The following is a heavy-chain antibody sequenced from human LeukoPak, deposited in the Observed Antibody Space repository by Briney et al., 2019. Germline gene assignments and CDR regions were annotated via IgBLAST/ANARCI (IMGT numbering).Heavy chain of an antibody. CDR3: AIGDGLGELSSSFDH. CDR1: GFTFSSYA. J-gene: IGHJ4*02. Sequence: GGSLRLSCAASGFTFSSYAMSWVRQAPGKGLEWVSGISGSGDNTYYADSVKGRFTISRDNSKNTLYLRMNSLRTEDTAVYYCAIGDGLGELSSSFDHWGQGTLVTVSS. D-gene: IGHD3-16*02. V-gene: IGHV3-23*01. CDR2: ISGSGDNT.